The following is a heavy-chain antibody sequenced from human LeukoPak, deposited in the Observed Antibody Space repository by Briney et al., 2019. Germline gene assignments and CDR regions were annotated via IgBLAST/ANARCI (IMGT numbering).Heavy chain of an antibody. CDR3: ARRTLRFLEWSHDY. Sequence: SETLSLTCAVSGGSISSSNWWSWVCQPPGKGLEWIGEIYHSGSTNYNPSLKSRVTISVDTSKNQFSLKLSSVTAADTAVYYCARRTLRFLEWSHDYWGQGTLVTVSS. V-gene: IGHV4-4*02. CDR1: GGSISSSNW. J-gene: IGHJ4*02. CDR2: IYHSGST. D-gene: IGHD3-3*01.